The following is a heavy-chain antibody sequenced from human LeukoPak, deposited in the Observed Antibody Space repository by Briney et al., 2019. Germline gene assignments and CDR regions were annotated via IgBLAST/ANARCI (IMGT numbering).Heavy chain of an antibody. CDR2: ISSSSSYI. CDR3: ARDGLEQWLLTGGAFDY. CDR1: GFTFSSYS. D-gene: IGHD6-19*01. Sequence: NPGGSLRLSCAASGFTFSSYSMNWVRQAPGKGLEWVSSISSSSSYIYYADSVKGRFTISRDNAKNSLYLQMNSLRAEDTAVYYCARDGLEQWLLTGGAFDYWGQGTLVTVSS. V-gene: IGHV3-21*01. J-gene: IGHJ4*02.